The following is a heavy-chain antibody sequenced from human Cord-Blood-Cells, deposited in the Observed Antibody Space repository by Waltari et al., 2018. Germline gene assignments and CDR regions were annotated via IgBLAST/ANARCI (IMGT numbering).Heavy chain of an antibody. Sequence: EVQLVKSGGGLIQPGGSLRLACAASGFTVGSHSLSWVRQAPGKGLEWVLCIYSGGSTYYADSVKGRFTISRDNSKNTLYLQMNSLRAEDTAVYYCARADWGCGAFDIWGQGTMVTVSS. J-gene: IGHJ3*02. CDR3: ARADWGCGAFDI. V-gene: IGHV3-53*01. D-gene: IGHD7-27*01. CDR1: GFTVGSHS. CDR2: IYSGGST.